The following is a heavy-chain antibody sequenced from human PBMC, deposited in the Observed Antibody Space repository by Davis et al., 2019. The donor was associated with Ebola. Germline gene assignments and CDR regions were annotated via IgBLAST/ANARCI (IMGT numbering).Heavy chain of an antibody. CDR2: IWYDGSNK. CDR3: ARDREYSVVVPAALGYVDWYFDL. D-gene: IGHD2-2*01. CDR1: GFTFSSNG. Sequence: PAESLTLSCAVSGFTFSSNGMHWVCQAPGKGLERVAVIWYDGSNKYYADSVKGRFTISRDNSTNTLYVQMNSRRAEDTAVYYCARDREYSVVVPAALGYVDWYFDLWGRGTLVTVSS. V-gene: IGHV3-33*01. J-gene: IGHJ2*01.